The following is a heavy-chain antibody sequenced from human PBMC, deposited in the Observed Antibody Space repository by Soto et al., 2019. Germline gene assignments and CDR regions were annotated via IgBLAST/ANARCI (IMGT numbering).Heavy chain of an antibody. CDR2: INSDGSST. CDR1: GFTFSSHW. J-gene: IGHJ4*02. CDR3: ARDSSPYYDFWSGFYTYFDY. V-gene: IGHV3-74*01. D-gene: IGHD3-3*01. Sequence: GGSLRLSCAVSGFTFSSHWMHWVRQAPGKGLVWVSRINSDGSSTNYADSVKGRFTISRDNAKNTLYLQMNSLGADDTAVYYCARDSSPYYDFWSGFYTYFDYWGQGALVPVSS.